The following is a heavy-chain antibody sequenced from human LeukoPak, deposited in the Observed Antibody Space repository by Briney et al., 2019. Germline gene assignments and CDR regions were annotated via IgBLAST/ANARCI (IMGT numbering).Heavy chain of an antibody. J-gene: IGHJ3*02. V-gene: IGHV3-23*01. CDR2: ISGSGGST. Sequence: GGTLRLSCAASGFTFSSYGMSWVRQAPGKGLEWVSAISGSGGSTYYADSVKGRFAISRDNSKNTLYLQMNSLRAEDTAVYYCAKLVGATMDAFDIWGQGTMVTVSS. CDR3: AKLVGATMDAFDI. D-gene: IGHD1-26*01. CDR1: GFTFSSYG.